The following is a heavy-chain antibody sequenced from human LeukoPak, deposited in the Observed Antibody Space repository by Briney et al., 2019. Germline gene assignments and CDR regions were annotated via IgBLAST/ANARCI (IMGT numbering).Heavy chain of an antibody. Sequence: SETLSLTCAVYGGSFSGYYWSWIRQPPGKGLEWIGEINHSGSTNYNPSLKSRVTISVDTSKNQFSLKLSSVTAADTAVYYCARRIQLWNYYYYYMDVWGKGTTVTISS. V-gene: IGHV4-34*01. CDR1: GGSFSGYY. CDR3: ARRIQLWNYYYYYMDV. D-gene: IGHD5-18*01. J-gene: IGHJ6*03. CDR2: INHSGST.